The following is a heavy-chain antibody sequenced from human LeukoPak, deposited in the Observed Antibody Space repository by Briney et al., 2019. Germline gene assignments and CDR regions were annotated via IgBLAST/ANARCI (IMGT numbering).Heavy chain of an antibody. CDR1: GFTFSSYS. D-gene: IGHD2-2*01. CDR3: AKDSDIVVVPAAFPYMDV. Sequence: GGSLRLSCAASGFTFSSYSMNWVRQAPGKGLEWVSSISSSSSYIYYADSVKGRFTISRDNAKNFLYLQMNSLRAEDTAVYYCAKDSDIVVVPAAFPYMDVWGKGTTVTISS. J-gene: IGHJ6*03. V-gene: IGHV3-21*04. CDR2: ISSSSSYI.